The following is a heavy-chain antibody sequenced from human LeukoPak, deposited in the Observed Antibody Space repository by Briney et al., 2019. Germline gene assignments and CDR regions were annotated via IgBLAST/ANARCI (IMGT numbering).Heavy chain of an antibody. CDR3: ARGVKNDYGHPNWCDP. V-gene: IGHV1-2*02. CDR2: INPKNGDS. J-gene: IGHJ5*02. D-gene: IGHD4-17*01. CDR1: GYTLTGYY. Sequence: ASVKVSCKASGYTLTGYYMHWVRQAPGQGLEWMGWINPKNGDSKYAQKFQGRVTMTSDTSISTAYMELSRLISDDTAVYYCARGVKNDYGHPNWCDPWGQGTLVTVSS.